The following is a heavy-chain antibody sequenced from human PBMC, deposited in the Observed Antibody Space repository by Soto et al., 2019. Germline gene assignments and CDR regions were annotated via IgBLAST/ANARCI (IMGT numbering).Heavy chain of an antibody. CDR3: ARDRTYYDILTGYLFDY. V-gene: IGHV3-33*01. CDR2: IWYDGSNK. Sequence: QVQLVESGGGVVQPGRSLRLSCAASGFTFSSYGMHWVRQAPGKGLEWVAVIWYDGSNKYYADSVKGRFTISRDNSKNPLYMQMNSVRAEETSVYYCARDRTYYDILTGYLFDYWGQGTLVTVSS. D-gene: IGHD3-9*01. J-gene: IGHJ4*02. CDR1: GFTFSSYG.